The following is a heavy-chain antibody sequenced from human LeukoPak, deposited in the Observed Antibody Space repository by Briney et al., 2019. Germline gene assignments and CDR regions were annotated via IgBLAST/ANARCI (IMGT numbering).Heavy chain of an antibody. D-gene: IGHD6-19*01. V-gene: IGHV1-18*01. CDR3: ARASPPYSSGWYRAGDAFDI. CDR2: ISAYNGNT. CDR1: GYTFTSYG. J-gene: IGHJ3*02. Sequence: ASVKVSCKASGYTFTSYGISWVRQAPGQGLEWMGCISAYNGNTNYAQKLQGRVTMTTDTSTSTAYMELRSLRSDDTAVYYCARASPPYSSGWYRAGDAFDIWGQGTMVTVSS.